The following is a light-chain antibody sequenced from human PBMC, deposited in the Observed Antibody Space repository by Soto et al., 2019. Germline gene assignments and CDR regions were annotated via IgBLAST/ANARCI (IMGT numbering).Light chain of an antibody. CDR3: QQSHSIPYT. CDR2: GAS. J-gene: IGKJ2*01. V-gene: IGKV1-39*01. Sequence: DIQMTQSPSSLAASVGDRVTITCRASQTISSYLNWYQQKPGKAPKLLIYGASILQSGVPSRFSGSGSGTDFTLTISSLQPEDFATYYCQQSHSIPYTFGQGTTLEI. CDR1: QTISSY.